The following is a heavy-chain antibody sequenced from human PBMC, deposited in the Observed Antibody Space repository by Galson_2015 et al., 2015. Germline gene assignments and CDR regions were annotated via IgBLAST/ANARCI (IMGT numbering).Heavy chain of an antibody. CDR2: IRSKAYGGTT. Sequence: SLRLFCAASGFTFGDYAMSWFRQAPGKGLEWVGFIRSKAYGGTTEYAASVKGRFTISRDDSKSIAYLQMNSLKTEDTAVYYCTRDTPDILTGYYENDAFDIWGQGTMVTVSS. D-gene: IGHD3-9*01. J-gene: IGHJ3*02. CDR1: GFTFGDYA. CDR3: TRDTPDILTGYYENDAFDI. V-gene: IGHV3-49*03.